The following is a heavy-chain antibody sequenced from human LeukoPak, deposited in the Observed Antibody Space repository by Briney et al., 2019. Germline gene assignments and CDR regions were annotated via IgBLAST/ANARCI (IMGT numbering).Heavy chain of an antibody. CDR2: IRSGGDVT. CDR1: GFAFSRYA. J-gene: IGHJ4*02. CDR3: ARAKVPYGDFSHSQSGFDY. Sequence: GGSLRLSCSASGFAFSRYAMTWVRQAPGKGLEWLSTIRSGGDVTYSADSVQGRFTISRDNSKNMLFLQMNSLRAEDTAVYYCARAKVPYGDFSHSQSGFDYWGQGTLVTVSS. D-gene: IGHD4-17*01. V-gene: IGHV3-23*01.